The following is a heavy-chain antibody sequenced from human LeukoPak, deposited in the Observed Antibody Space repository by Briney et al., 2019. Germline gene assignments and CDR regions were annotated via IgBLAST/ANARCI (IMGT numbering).Heavy chain of an antibody. CDR2: IYPGDSDT. CDR1: GYSFTSYW. V-gene: IGHV5-51*01. CDR3: PSRTNDYVDPYYLDY. J-gene: IGHJ4*01. Sequence: GESLKISCKGSGYSFTSYWIGWVRQMPGKGLEWMGIIYPGDSDTRYSPSFQGQVTISADKSISTAYLQWSSLKASDTAMYYCPSRTNDYVDPYYLDYWGKEPWSPSPQ. D-gene: IGHD4-17*01.